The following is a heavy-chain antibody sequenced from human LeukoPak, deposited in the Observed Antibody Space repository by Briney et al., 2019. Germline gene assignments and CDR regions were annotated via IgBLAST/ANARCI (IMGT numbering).Heavy chain of an antibody. J-gene: IGHJ2*01. CDR1: EFTFSSYS. D-gene: IGHD6-19*01. Sequence: GGSLRLSCAASEFTFSSYSMTWVRQPPGKGLEWVSTLSASGVSTFYAESVKGRFTISRDNSRNTLYLQMNSLRAEDAAVYYCAKDLDSGWQDWYFDLWGRGTLVTVSS. CDR3: AKDLDSGWQDWYFDL. CDR2: LSASGVST. V-gene: IGHV3-23*01.